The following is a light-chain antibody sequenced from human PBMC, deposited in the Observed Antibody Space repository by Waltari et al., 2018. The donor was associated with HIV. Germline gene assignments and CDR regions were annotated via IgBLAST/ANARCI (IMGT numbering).Light chain of an antibody. V-gene: IGLV3-19*01. Sequence: SSELTQDPAVSVALGQTVRITCQGDSLRTYYASWYQQKPGQAPVLVIYGKNNRPSGIPDRFSGSKSGNTASLTITGSQAEDEADCYCSSRYGSGNLQGVFGGGTKLTVL. CDR2: GKN. J-gene: IGLJ2*01. CDR1: SLRTYY. CDR3: SSRYGSGNLQGV.